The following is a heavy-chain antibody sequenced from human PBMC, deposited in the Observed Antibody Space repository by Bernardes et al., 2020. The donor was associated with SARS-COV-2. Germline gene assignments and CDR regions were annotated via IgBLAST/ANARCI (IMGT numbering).Heavy chain of an antibody. D-gene: IGHD5-12*01. CDR3: ARNGDGYNLVGFDF. J-gene: IGHJ4*02. Sequence: GGSLRLSCAASGLIFSNFDKNWIRQAPGKGLEWISYISRSGNRLYYADSVKGRFIVSRDNAKNSLYLQMTSLRAEDTAVYYCARNGDGYNLVGFDFWGQGTLLTVSS. CDR2: ISRSGNRL. V-gene: IGHV3-48*03. CDR1: GLIFSNFD.